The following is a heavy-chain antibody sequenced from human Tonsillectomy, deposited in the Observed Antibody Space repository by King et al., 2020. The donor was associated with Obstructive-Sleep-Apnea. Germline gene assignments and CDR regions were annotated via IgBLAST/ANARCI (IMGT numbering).Heavy chain of an antibody. V-gene: IGHV3-30*18. D-gene: IGHD6-13*01. CDR2: ISYDGSNK. Sequence: VQLVESGGGVVQPGRSLRLSCAASGFTFSSYGMHWVRQAPGKGLEWVAVISYDGSNKYYGDSVKGRFTVSRDNSKNTLYLQMNSLRPEDMAVYYCAKEMIATAASGGMDVWGQGTTVTVSS. J-gene: IGHJ6*02. CDR1: GFTFSSYG. CDR3: AKEMIATAASGGMDV.